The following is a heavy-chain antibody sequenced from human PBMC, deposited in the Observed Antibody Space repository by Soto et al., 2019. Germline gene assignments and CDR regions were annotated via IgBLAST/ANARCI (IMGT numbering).Heavy chain of an antibody. J-gene: IGHJ6*02. V-gene: IGHV4-59*01. CDR1: GGSISSYY. D-gene: IGHD2-15*01. CDR3: ARVGDCSGGSCYYYYYGMDV. CDR2: IYYSGST. Sequence: SESLSLTCAVSGGSISSYYWSWIRQPPGKGLEWIGYIYYSGSTNYNPSLKSRVTISVDTSKNQFSLKLSSVTAADTAVYYCARVGDCSGGSCYYYYYGMDVWGQGTTVTVSS.